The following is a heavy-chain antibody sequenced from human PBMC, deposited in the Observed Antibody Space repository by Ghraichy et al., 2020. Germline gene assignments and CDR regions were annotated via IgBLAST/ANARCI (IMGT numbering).Heavy chain of an antibody. CDR3: ARTGDYEPAFFDY. CDR1: GFTFSSYW. D-gene: IGHD4-17*01. CDR2: IKQDGSEK. V-gene: IGHV3-7*01. J-gene: IGHJ4*02. Sequence: GGSLRLSCAASGFTFSSYWMSWVRQAPGKGLEWVANIKQDGSEKYYVDSVKGRFTISRDNAKNSLYPQMNSLRAEDTAVYYCARTGDYEPAFFDYWGQGTLVTVSS.